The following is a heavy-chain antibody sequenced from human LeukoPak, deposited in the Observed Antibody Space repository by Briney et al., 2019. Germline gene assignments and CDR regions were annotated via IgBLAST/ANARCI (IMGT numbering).Heavy chain of an antibody. CDR3: AKDSSSHYYFDY. D-gene: IGHD6-13*01. Sequence: GRSLRLSCAASGVPFSSYGMHWVRQAPGKGLEWVAVISYGGLKKYYADSVKSRFTISRDNSKNTLYLQMNSLRAEDTAVYDGAKDSSSHYYFDYWGQGTLVTVSS. CDR1: GVPFSSYG. CDR2: ISYGGLKK. J-gene: IGHJ4*02. V-gene: IGHV3-30*18.